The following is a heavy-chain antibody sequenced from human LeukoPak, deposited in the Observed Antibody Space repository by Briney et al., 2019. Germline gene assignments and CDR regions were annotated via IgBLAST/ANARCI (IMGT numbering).Heavy chain of an antibody. CDR3: ARDDQRIGRFGVIIDY. D-gene: IGHD3-10*01. J-gene: IGHJ4*02. Sequence: PGGSLRLSCAASGFTLSSYWMHWVRQAPGKGLVWVSRINEDGSTINYADSVRGRFTISRDIAKNTLYLQMNSLRPEDTAVYYCARDDQRIGRFGVIIDYWGQGTLVTVSS. CDR2: INEDGSTI. CDR1: GFTLSSYW. V-gene: IGHV3-74*01.